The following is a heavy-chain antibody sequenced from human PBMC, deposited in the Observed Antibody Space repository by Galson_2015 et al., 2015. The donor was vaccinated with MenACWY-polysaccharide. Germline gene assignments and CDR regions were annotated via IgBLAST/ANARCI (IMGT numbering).Heavy chain of an antibody. CDR1: GFTFSNYG. CDR3: ARGVQLERKGRGDWFDP. V-gene: IGHV3-33*01. Sequence: SLRLSCAASGFTFSNYGMHWVRQAPGKGLEWVALIWNDGNNKNYVDSVKGRFTTSRDNSKNTLYLQMNSLRAEDTAVYYCARGVQLERKGRGDWFDPWGQGTLSPSP. D-gene: IGHD1-1*01. J-gene: IGHJ5*02. CDR2: IWNDGNNK.